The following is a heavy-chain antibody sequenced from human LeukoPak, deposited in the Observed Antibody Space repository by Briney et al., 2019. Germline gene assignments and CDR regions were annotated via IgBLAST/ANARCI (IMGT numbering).Heavy chain of an antibody. V-gene: IGHV4-4*07. D-gene: IGHD3-10*01. J-gene: IGHJ3*02. CDR2: IYTSGST. CDR3: ARDKSRTYGSAGAFDI. CDR1: GGSLSSYY. Sequence: SETLSLTCTVSGGSLSSYYWNWIRQPAGKGLEWIGRIYTSGSTNYNPSLKSRVTMSVDTSKNQFSLKLSSVTAADTAVYYCARDKSRTYGSAGAFDIWGQGTMVTVSS.